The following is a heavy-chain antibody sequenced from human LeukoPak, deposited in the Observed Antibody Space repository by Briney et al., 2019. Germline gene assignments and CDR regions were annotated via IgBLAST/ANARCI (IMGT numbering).Heavy chain of an antibody. J-gene: IGHJ5*02. V-gene: IGHV1-69*05. CDR1: GGTFISYA. CDR2: IIPIFGTA. D-gene: IGHD3-3*01. CDR3: FWSGHGGWFDP. Sequence: SVKVSCKASGGTFISYAISWVRQAPGQGLEWMGGIIPIFGTANYAQKFQGRVTITTDESTSTAYMELSSLRSEDTAVYYCFWSGHGGWFDPWGQGTLVTVSS.